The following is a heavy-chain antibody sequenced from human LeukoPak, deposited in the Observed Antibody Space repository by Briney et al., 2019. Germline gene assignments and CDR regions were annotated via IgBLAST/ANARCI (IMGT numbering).Heavy chain of an antibody. V-gene: IGHV3-9*01. CDR3: AKDIYNYYDSSGYGY. J-gene: IGHJ4*02. CDR2: ISWNSGRT. Sequence: WIRQPPGKGLEWVSGISWNSGRTGYADSVKGRFTISRDNAKNSLYLQMNSLRAEDTALYYCAKDIYNYYDSSGYGYWGQGTLVTVSS. D-gene: IGHD3-22*01.